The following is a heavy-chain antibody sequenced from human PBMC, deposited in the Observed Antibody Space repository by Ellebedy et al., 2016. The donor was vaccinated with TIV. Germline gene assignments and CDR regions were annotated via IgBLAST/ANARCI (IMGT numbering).Heavy chain of an antibody. J-gene: IGHJ4*02. CDR1: EDTFTNFY. CDR2: INPSAGTT. CDR3: TRDLYSDSGSPSDI. V-gene: IGHV1-46*01. D-gene: IGHD4-11*01. Sequence: ASVKVSCXASEDTFTNFYMHWVRQAPGKGLEWMAIINPSAGTTNYAQKFQGRVTMTRDKSTTTFYMHLNSLRSDDTAVYYCTRDLYSDSGSPSDIWGQGTLVTVSS.